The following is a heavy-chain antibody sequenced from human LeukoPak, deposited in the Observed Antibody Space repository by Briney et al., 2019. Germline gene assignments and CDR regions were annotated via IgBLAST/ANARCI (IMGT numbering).Heavy chain of an antibody. CDR1: GYSFTNYW. CDR3: ARHGGSSKEDYYYYYGMDV. V-gene: IGHV5-51*01. Sequence: GESLKISCKGSGYSFTNYWIGWVRQMPGKGLEWMGIIYPGDSDTRYSPSFQGQVTISADKSISTAYLQWSSLKASDTAMYYCARHGGSSKEDYYYYYGMDVWGQGTTVTVSS. D-gene: IGHD6-6*01. CDR2: IYPGDSDT. J-gene: IGHJ6*02.